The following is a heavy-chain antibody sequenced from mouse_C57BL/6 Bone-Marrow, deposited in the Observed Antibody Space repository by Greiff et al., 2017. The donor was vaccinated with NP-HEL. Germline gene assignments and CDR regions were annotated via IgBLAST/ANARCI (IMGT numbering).Heavy chain of an antibody. CDR2: INPGSGGT. CDR1: GYAFTNYL. Sequence: VKLMESGAELVRPGTSVKVSCKASGYAFTNYLIEWVKQRPGQGLEWIGVINPGSGGTNYNEKFKGKATLTAAKSSSTAYMQLSSLTSEDSAVYFCARGGIYYDYAWFSYWGQGTLVTVSA. CDR3: ARGGIYYDYAWFSY. V-gene: IGHV1-54*01. D-gene: IGHD2-4*01. J-gene: IGHJ3*01.